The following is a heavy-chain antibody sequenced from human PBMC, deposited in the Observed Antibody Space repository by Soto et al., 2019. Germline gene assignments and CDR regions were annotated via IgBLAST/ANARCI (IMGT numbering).Heavy chain of an antibody. D-gene: IGHD3-16*01. J-gene: IGHJ6*03. CDR1: GGSISSYY. Sequence: QVQLQESGPGLVKPSETLSLTCTVSGGSISSYYWSWIRQPPGKGLEWIGYIYYSGSTNYNPSLKSRVTISVDTSKHQFSLKLSSVRAADTAVYYCARERITFVGVRPYYYYFMDVWGKGTTVTVSS. CDR3: ARERITFVGVRPYYYYFMDV. V-gene: IGHV4-59*01. CDR2: IYYSGST.